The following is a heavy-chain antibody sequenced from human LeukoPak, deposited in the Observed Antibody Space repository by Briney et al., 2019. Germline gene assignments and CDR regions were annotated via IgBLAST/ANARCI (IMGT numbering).Heavy chain of an antibody. CDR2: LYYRRSI. CDR3: ARHADSGFGELAFDY. Sequence: PSETLSLTCTVPRGSISRGTYYWGWIRQPPGKGLEWIGSLYYRRSIYYKPSLKSRVPISVDTSKNQFSLELTSVSAADTAVYYCARHADSGFGELAFDYWGQGTLVTVSS. CDR1: RGSISRGTYY. D-gene: IGHD3-10*01. V-gene: IGHV4-39*01. J-gene: IGHJ4*02.